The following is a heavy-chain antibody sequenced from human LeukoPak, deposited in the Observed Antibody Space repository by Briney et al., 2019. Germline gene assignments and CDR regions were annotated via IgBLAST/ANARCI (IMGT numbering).Heavy chain of an antibody. Sequence: GGSLRLSCAASGFXFSSYAISWVRQAPGKGLEWVSSIGGSGGSTYYADSVRGRFTISRDNSKNTLYLQMNSLRAEDTAVYYCAKGSYYDILTGYYLDYWGQGTLVTVSS. J-gene: IGHJ4*02. V-gene: IGHV3-23*01. D-gene: IGHD3-9*01. CDR3: AKGSYYDILTGYYLDY. CDR1: GFXFSSYA. CDR2: IGGSGGST.